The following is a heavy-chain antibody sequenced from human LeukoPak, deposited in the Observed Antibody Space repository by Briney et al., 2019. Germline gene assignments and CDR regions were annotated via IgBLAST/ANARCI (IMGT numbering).Heavy chain of an antibody. CDR3: TRGISRGSAFDI. Sequence: PGGSLRLSSAASGFTVSSSHMSWVRQAPGKGLEWVSVMFSGGTPYYADSVKGRFTISRDNSKNTLFLQMSSLRAEDTAVYYCTRGISRGSAFDIGGQGTMVTVS. V-gene: IGHV3-53*01. D-gene: IGHD6-19*01. CDR1: GFTVSSSH. J-gene: IGHJ3*02. CDR2: MFSGGTP.